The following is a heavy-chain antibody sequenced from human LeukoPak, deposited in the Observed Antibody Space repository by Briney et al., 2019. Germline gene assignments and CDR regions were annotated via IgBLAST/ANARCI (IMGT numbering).Heavy chain of an antibody. CDR1: SGPISSYY. CDR2: IYYSGST. CDR3: ARVLGGSYYFDY. D-gene: IGHD3-10*01. Sequence: SETLSLTCTVSSGPISSYYWSWIRHPPGKGLEWIGYIYYSGSTNYNPSLKGRVTISVDTSKNQFSLKLSSVTAADTAVYYCARVLGGSYYFDYWGQGTLVTVSS. J-gene: IGHJ4*02. V-gene: IGHV4-59*01.